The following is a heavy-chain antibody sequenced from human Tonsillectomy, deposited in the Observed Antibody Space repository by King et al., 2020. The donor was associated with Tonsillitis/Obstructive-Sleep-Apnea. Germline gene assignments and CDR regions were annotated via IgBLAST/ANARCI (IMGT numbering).Heavy chain of an antibody. CDR1: GFTFSDYE. D-gene: IGHD3-3*01. V-gene: IGHV3-48*03. CDR2: ISSTGGSI. CDR3: AREYPYVIWSGYYPYYFDY. Sequence: VQLVESGGGLVQPGGSLRLSCAASGFTFSDYEMNWVRQAPGKGLEWVSYISSTGGSIYYADSVKGRFTISRDNAKNSLYLQMNSLRVEDTAVYYCAREYPYVIWSGYYPYYFDYWGQGTLVTVSS. J-gene: IGHJ4*02.